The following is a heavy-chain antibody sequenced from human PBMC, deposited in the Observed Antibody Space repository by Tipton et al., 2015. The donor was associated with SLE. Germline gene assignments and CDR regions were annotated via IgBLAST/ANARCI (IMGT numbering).Heavy chain of an antibody. V-gene: IGHV4-39*01. CDR3: ARSSGFLEWQFDY. CDR1: GASITDTSYY. CDR2: IHYTGKT. Sequence: TLSLTCTVSGASITDTSYYWVWLRQSPGKGLLWLGTIHYTGKTYYNSSLKSRVTISVDTSETQFSLKLSSVTAADTAVYYCARSSGFLEWQFDYWGQAMLVTVSS. D-gene: IGHD3-3*01. J-gene: IGHJ4*02.